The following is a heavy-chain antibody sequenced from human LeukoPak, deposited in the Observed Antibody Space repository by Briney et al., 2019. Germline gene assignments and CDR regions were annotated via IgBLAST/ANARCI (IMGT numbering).Heavy chain of an antibody. V-gene: IGHV4-4*07. CDR1: GGSISSYY. J-gene: IGHJ5*02. Sequence: SETLSLTCTVSGGSISSYYWSWIRQPAGKGLEWIGRIYTSGSTNYNPSLKSRVTMSVDTSKNQFSLKLSSVTAADTAVYYCARYAVRGVIPVGSWLDPWGQGTLVTVSS. D-gene: IGHD3-10*01. CDR2: IYTSGST. CDR3: ARYAVRGVIPVGSWLDP.